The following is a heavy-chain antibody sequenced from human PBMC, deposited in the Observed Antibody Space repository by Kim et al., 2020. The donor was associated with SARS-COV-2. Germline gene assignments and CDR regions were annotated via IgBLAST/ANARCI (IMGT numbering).Heavy chain of an antibody. CDR2: IIPIFGTA. CDR1: GGTFSSYA. D-gene: IGHD3-22*01. CDR3: ARTYYYDSSGYYVDDY. V-gene: IGHV1-69*13. Sequence: SVKVSCKASGGTFSSYAISWVRQAPGQGLEWMGGIIPIFGTANYAQKFQGRVTITADESTSTAYMELSSLRSEDTAVYYCARTYYYDSSGYYVDDYWGQGTLVTVSS. J-gene: IGHJ4*02.